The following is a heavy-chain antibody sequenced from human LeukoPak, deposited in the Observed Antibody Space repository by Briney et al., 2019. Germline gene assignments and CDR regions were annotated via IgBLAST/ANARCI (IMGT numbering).Heavy chain of an antibody. CDR3: ARALVDGYKELGY. D-gene: IGHD5-24*01. CDR2: ISAYNGNT. J-gene: IGHJ4*02. CDR1: GYIFTTYG. V-gene: IGHV1-18*01. Sequence: ASVKVSCKASGYIFTTYGITWVRQAPGQGLEWMGWISAYNGNTNYAQKFQGRVTMTTDTSTSTAYMELRSLRSDDTAVYYCARALVDGYKELGYWGQGTLVTVSS.